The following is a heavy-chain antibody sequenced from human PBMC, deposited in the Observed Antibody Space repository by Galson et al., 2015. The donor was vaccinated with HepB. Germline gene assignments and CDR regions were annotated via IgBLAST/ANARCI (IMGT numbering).Heavy chain of an antibody. CDR3: ARGRISGSYVYYYYGMDV. CDR2: IIPIFGTA. CDR1: GGTFSSYA. V-gene: IGHV1-69*13. Sequence: SVKVSCKASGGTFSSYAISWVRQAPGQGLEWMGGIIPIFGTANYAQKFQGRVTITADESTSTAYMELSSLRSEDTAVYYCARGRISGSYVYYYYGMDVWGQGTTVTVSS. J-gene: IGHJ6*02. D-gene: IGHD1-26*01.